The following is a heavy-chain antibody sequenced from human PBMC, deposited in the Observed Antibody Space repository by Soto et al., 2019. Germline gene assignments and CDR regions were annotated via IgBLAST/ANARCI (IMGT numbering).Heavy chain of an antibody. CDR2: ISSSSYI. Sequence: TGGSLRLSCAASGFTFSSYSMNWVRQAPGKGLEWVSSISSSSYIYYANSLKGRFTISRNNDNNSLYLQMNSLRAEDTAVYYFARANYYGSPGDFDYWGQGTLVTVSS. CDR3: ARANYYGSPGDFDY. CDR1: GFTFSSYS. J-gene: IGHJ4*02. D-gene: IGHD3-10*01. V-gene: IGHV3-21*01.